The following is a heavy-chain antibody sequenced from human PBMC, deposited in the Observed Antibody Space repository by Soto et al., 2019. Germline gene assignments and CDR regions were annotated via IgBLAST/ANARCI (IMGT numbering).Heavy chain of an antibody. V-gene: IGHV3-23*01. Sequence: PGGSLRLSCAASGFTFSSYAMSWVRQAPGKGLEWVPAISGSGGSTYYADSVKGRFTISRDNSKNTLYLQMNSLRAEDTAVYYCAKNYRGGYRSRSYGMDVWGQGTTVTVSS. CDR3: AKNYRGGYRSRSYGMDV. D-gene: IGHD6-13*01. CDR1: GFTFSSYA. J-gene: IGHJ6*02. CDR2: ISGSGGST.